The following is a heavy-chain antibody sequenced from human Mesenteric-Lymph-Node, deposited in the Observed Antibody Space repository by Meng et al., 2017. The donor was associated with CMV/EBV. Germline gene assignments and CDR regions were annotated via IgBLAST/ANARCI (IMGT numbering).Heavy chain of an antibody. CDR2: ISYDGSNK. V-gene: IGHV3-30-3*01. CDR3: ASVGYGYCSSTSCSMLHY. CDR1: RFTFSSYA. D-gene: IGHD2-2*01. J-gene: IGHJ4*02. Sequence: GGSLRLSCAASRFTFSSYAMHWVRQAPGKGLEWVAVISYDGSNKYYADSVKGRFTISRDNSKNTLYLQMNSLRAEDTAVYYCASVGYGYCSSTSCSMLHYWGQGTLVTVSS.